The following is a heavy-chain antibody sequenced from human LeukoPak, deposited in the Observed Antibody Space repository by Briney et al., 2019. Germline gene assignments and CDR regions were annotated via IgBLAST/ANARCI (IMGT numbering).Heavy chain of an antibody. Sequence: GGSLRLSCAASGFTFSDHYMDWVRQAPGKGLEWVSSISSSSSYIYYADSVKGRFTISRDNAKNSLYLQMNSLRAEDTAVYYCARDRDDFWSGYYLDYWGQGTLVTVSS. CDR3: ARDRDDFWSGYYLDY. CDR2: ISSSSSYI. J-gene: IGHJ4*02. CDR1: GFTFSDHY. D-gene: IGHD3-3*01. V-gene: IGHV3-21*01.